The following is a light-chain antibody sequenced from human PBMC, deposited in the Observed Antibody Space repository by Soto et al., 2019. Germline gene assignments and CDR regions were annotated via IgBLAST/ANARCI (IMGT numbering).Light chain of an antibody. Sequence: AIRMTQSPSSFSASTGDRVTITCRASQGISSYLACYQQKPGNAPKLLIYAASTLQRGVPSRFSGSGSGTDFTLTIGSLQPEDSATYYCQQSYSPPPITFGQGTRLEIK. CDR1: QGISSY. J-gene: IGKJ5*01. CDR3: QQSYSPPPIT. V-gene: IGKV1-8*01. CDR2: AAS.